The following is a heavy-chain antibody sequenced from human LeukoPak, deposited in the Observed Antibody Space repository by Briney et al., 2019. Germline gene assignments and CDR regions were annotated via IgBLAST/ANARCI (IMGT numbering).Heavy chain of an antibody. D-gene: IGHD5-12*01. J-gene: IGHJ5*01. V-gene: IGHV3-30*18. Sequence: GGSLRLSCAASGFTFSDYGMHWVRQTPDEGLEWMAVVSHDGNVKFYADSVKGRFTITRDNSNNMLYLQMNGLRAEDSALYFCAKEGGYRAGAWFASWGQGTLVTVSS. CDR1: GFTFSDYG. CDR3: AKEGGYRAGAWFAS. CDR2: VSHDGNVK.